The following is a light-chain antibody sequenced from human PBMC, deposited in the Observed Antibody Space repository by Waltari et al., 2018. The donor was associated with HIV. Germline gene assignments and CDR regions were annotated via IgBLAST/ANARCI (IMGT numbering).Light chain of an antibody. CDR2: EYD. Sequence: NFMLTQPHSVSESPGKTVTISCTRTGSSLTSNYVQWYQRRPGGSPTTVIYEYDQRPSGVPGRFSGSIDSSSNSASLTISGLKPEDEADYYCQSSDRNNQVFGGGTKLTVL. CDR3: QSSDRNNQV. V-gene: IGLV6-57*01. J-gene: IGLJ3*02. CDR1: GSSLTSNY.